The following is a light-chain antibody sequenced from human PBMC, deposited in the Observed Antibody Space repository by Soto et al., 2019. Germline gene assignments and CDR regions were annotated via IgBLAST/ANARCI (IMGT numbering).Light chain of an antibody. V-gene: IGKV3-11*01. J-gene: IGKJ4*01. CDR2: DAS. CDR3: QHRSNWPST. CDR1: ESVSRY. Sequence: EIVLTQSPATLSLSPGNRATLSCRASESVSRYLAWYQQKPGQAPRLLIYDASNRATGIPARFSGSGSGTDFTLTITCLEPEDFAVYYCQHRSNWPSTFGGGTKVEIK.